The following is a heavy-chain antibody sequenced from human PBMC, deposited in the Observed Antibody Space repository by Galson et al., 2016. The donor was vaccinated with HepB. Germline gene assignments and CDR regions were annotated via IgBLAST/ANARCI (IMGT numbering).Heavy chain of an antibody. CDR3: ARIDRYGTHFDY. D-gene: IGHD5-18*01. CDR1: GFSLNTHEVR. J-gene: IGHJ4*02. Sequence: PALVKPTQTLTLTCTFSGFSLNTHEVRVSWIRQPPGKALEWLARIDWDDEKFYRTSLKTRLSISKDTSKNQVVLTMINMDPVDTATYYCARIDRYGTHFDYWGQGALVTVSS. V-gene: IGHV2-70*04. CDR2: IDWDDEK.